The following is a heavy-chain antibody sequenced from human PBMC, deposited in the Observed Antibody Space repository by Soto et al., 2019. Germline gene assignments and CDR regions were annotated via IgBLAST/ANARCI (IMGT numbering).Heavy chain of an antibody. CDR2: LYSGGTT. CDR1: GGSISSHY. CDR3: ARVQDFWSGYGFDY. V-gene: IGHV4-59*11. J-gene: IGHJ4*02. Sequence: SETLSLTCTVSGGSISSHYWSWIRQPPGKGLEWIGYLYSGGTTRYNPSLKSRVTISADTSKNQLSLRLSSVTTADTAVYYCARVQDFWSGYGFDYWGQGTLVTVSS. D-gene: IGHD3-3*01.